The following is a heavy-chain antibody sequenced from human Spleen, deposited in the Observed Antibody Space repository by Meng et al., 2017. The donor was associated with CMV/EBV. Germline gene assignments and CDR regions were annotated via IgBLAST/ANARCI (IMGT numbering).Heavy chain of an antibody. Sequence: ASVKVSCKASGYTFSGSYMDWMRQAPGQGLEWMGIINPSGGSTSYAQKFQGRVTMTRDTSTSTVYMELSSLRSEDTAVYYCARAPSTWIQLWLDYWGQGTLVTVSS. V-gene: IGHV1-46*01. J-gene: IGHJ4*02. CDR3: ARAPSTWIQLWLDY. CDR2: INPSGGST. CDR1: GYTFSGSY. D-gene: IGHD5-18*01.